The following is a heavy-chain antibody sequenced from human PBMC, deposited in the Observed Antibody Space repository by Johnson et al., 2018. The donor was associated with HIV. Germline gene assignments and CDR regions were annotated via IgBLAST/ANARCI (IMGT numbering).Heavy chain of an antibody. CDR1: GFTFSSFG. CDR2: ISDDGCNK. V-gene: IGHV3-30*03. J-gene: IGHJ3*01. D-gene: IGHD6-19*01. Sequence: QVQLVESGGGVVQPGRSLRLSCAASGFTFSSFGMHWVRQDPGKGLEWMTIISDDGCNKNYADSVKGRFTISRDNAKKTLYLQMNSLRAEDTAVYYCARKQWLEIPSDAFDVWGQGTMVTVSS. CDR3: ARKQWLEIPSDAFDV.